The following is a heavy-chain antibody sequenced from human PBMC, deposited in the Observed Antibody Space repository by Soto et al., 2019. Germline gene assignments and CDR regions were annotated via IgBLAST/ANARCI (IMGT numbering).Heavy chain of an antibody. Sequence: PSETLSLTCTVSGGSISSSSYYWGWIRQPPGKGLEWIGSIYYSGSTYYNPSLKSRVTISVDTSKNQFSLKLSSVTAADTAVYYCARRGREQWLADYYYYGMDVWGQGTTVTVSS. CDR3: ARRGREQWLADYYYYGMDV. V-gene: IGHV4-39*01. CDR2: IYYSGST. D-gene: IGHD6-19*01. J-gene: IGHJ6*02. CDR1: GGSISSSSYY.